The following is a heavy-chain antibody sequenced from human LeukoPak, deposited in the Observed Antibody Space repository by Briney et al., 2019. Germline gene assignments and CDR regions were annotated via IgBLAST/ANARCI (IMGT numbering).Heavy chain of an antibody. J-gene: IGHJ4*02. CDR1: GFTFSSYA. D-gene: IGHD2-2*01. CDR3: ARGLPALFQFDY. V-gene: IGHV3-23*01. Sequence: GSLRLSCAASGFTFSSYAMSWVRQAPGKGLEWVSAISGSGGSTYYADSVKGRFTISRDNSKNTQYLQMNSLRADDTAVYYCARGLPALFQFDYWGQGTLVTVSS. CDR2: ISGSGGST.